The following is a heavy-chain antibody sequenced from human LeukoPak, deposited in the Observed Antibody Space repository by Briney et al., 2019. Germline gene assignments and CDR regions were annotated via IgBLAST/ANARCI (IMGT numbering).Heavy chain of an antibody. V-gene: IGHV3-7*01. Sequence: GGSLRLSCAASGFTFSSYWMSWVRQAPGKGLEWVANIKQDGSEKYYVDSVKGRFTISRDNAKNPLYLQMNSLRAEDTAVYYCARVGDDYVWGSAYFDYWGQGTLVTVSS. CDR3: ARVGDDYVWGSAYFDY. J-gene: IGHJ4*02. CDR2: IKQDGSEK. D-gene: IGHD3-16*01. CDR1: GFTFSSYW.